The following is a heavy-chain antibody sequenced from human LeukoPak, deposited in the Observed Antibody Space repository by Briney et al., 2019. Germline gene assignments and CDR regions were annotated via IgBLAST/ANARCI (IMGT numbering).Heavy chain of an antibody. CDR1: GYTFTSYY. CDR2: INPSGGST. J-gene: IGHJ4*02. Sequence: GASVKVSCKASGYTFTSYYMHWVRQAPGQGLEWMGIINPSGGSTSYAQKFQGRVTMTRDMPTSTVYVELSRLRSDDTAVYYCAVRYQGGYWGQGTLVIVSS. V-gene: IGHV1-46*01. D-gene: IGHD2-2*01. CDR3: AVRYQGGY.